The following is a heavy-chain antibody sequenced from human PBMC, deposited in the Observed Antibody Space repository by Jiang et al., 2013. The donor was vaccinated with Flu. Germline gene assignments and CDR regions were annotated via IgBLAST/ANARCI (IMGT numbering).Heavy chain of an antibody. J-gene: IGHJ3*02. D-gene: IGHD5-24*01. V-gene: IGHV1-18*01. CDR3: ARVPGDGYRSAFDI. CDR1: VTPLPAMV. Sequence: SVKVLLQGLLVTPLPAMVSAGCDRPLDKGLSGWDGSALTMETQTNAQKLQGRVTMTTDTSTSTAYMELRSLRSDDTAVYYCARVPGDGYRSAFDIWGQGTMVTVSS. CDR2: SALTMET.